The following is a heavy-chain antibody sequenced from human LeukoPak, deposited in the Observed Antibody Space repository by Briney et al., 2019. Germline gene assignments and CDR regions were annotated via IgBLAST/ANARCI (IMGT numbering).Heavy chain of an antibody. V-gene: IGHV4-34*01. CDR3: ARVGYTFSINDWARIGLGAYGTKNYYYMDV. CDR2: INPRGGT. J-gene: IGHJ6*03. Sequence: SGTLSLTCAVYGGSFSDYSWTWIRQPPGKGLEWIGEINPRGGTNHNQSLMSRVSMSVDTSKTQSSLRVSSVTAADTAVYYCARVGYTFSINDWARIGLGAYGTKNYYYMDVWGKGTTVTVSS. CDR1: GGSFSDYS. D-gene: IGHD2/OR15-2a*01.